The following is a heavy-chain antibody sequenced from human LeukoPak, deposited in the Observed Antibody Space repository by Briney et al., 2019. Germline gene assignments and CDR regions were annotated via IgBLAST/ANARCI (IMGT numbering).Heavy chain of an antibody. J-gene: IGHJ6*02. D-gene: IGHD5-24*01. V-gene: IGHV3-23*01. CDR3: AKRLERNYYYHYAMDV. Sequence: GGSLRLSCAASGFTFKTHAMSWVRQAPGKGLEWVSRIDDSGVIRSYADSVKGRFTISRDNSKMTLTLQMNSLRAEDTAVYYCAKRLERNYYYHYAMDVWGQGTTVTVSS. CDR2: IDDSGVIR. CDR1: GFTFKTHA.